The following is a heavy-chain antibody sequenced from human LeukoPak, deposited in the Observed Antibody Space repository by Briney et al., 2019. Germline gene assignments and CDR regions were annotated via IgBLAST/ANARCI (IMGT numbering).Heavy chain of an antibody. CDR2: IWNDGSNK. V-gene: IGHV3-33*01. CDR1: GFTFSSYG. J-gene: IGHJ5*02. Sequence: GGSLRLSCAASGFTFSSYGMHWVRQAPGKGMEWVAVIWNDGSNKNYADSVKGRFTIYRDKSKNTLCLQMNRVRAEDPAVYYRARDLDYGDYVGNWFYPWGQGTLVTVSS. CDR3: ARDLDYGDYVGNWFYP. D-gene: IGHD4-17*01.